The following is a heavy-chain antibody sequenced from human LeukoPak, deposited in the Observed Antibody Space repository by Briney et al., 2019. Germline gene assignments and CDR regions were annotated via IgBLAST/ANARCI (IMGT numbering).Heavy chain of an antibody. J-gene: IGHJ5*02. Sequence: SETLSLTCTVSGGSISSYYWSWIRQPPGKGLEWIGYIFYSGSTNYNPSLKSRVTISVDTSKNQFSLKLRAVTAADTPLYYCARHYPGYPIFAPWGQGTLVTVSS. D-gene: IGHD2-15*01. CDR1: GGSISSYY. CDR2: IFYSGST. V-gene: IGHV4-59*08. CDR3: ARHYPGYPIFAP.